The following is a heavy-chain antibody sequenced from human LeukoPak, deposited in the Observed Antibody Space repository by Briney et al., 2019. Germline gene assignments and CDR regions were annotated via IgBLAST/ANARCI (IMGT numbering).Heavy chain of an antibody. V-gene: IGHV4-4*02. CDR1: GGSISNNNW. J-gene: IGHJ4*02. D-gene: IGHD2-21*01. Sequence: PSGTLSLTCAVSGGSISNNNWWGWVRQPPGKGLEWIGEIYHSGSTNYNPSLKSRVTISVDKSKNQFSLKLSSVTAADTAVYYCARGVVIAPQTFDYWGQGTLVTVSS. CDR2: IYHSGST. CDR3: ARGVVIAPQTFDY.